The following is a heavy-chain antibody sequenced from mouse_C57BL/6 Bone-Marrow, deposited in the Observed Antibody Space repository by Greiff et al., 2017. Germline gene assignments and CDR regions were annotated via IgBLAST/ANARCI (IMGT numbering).Heavy chain of an antibody. CDR2: ISYDGSN. V-gene: IGHV3-6*01. D-gene: IGHD6-2*01. Sequence: ESGPGLVKPSQSLSLTCSVTGYSITSGYYWNWIRQFPGNKLEWMGYISYDGSNNYNPSLKNRISITRDTSKHQFFLKLNSVTTEDTATYYCARDSLWYFDVWGTGTTVTVSS. J-gene: IGHJ1*03. CDR3: ARDSLWYFDV. CDR1: GYSITSGYY.